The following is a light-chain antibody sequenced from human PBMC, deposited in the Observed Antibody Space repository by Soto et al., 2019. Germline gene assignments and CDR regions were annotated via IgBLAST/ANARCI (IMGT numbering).Light chain of an antibody. V-gene: IGKV1-5*01. CDR2: DAS. Sequence: DSQMTESPSSLSASGGDRFTMSLRASQSISSYLNWYQQKPGNAPKLLVYDASSLHTGVPSRFSGSGSGTDFTLTISSLQPDDFATYYCQQYNSYSWTFGQGTKVDIK. J-gene: IGKJ1*01. CDR3: QQYNSYSWT. CDR1: QSISSY.